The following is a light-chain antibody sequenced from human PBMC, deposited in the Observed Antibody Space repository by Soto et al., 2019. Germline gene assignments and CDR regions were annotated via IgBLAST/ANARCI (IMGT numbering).Light chain of an antibody. V-gene: IGKV3-15*01. CDR2: GAS. Sequence: ETVPSQSPATLSVSPGETANLSCTTSQSLNRNLAWYQQKLVQAPRVXIYGASTRAAGIPARFSGSGSGTEFILTISSLQSEDFEVYYCHEYNTWPWTFGQGTKVDIK. CDR1: QSLNRN. CDR3: HEYNTWPWT. J-gene: IGKJ1*01.